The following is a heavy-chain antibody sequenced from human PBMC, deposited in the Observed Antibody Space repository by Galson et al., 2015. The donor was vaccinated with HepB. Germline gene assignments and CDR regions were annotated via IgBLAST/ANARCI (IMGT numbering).Heavy chain of an antibody. CDR2: ISSSSSYI. V-gene: IGHV3-21*01. Sequence: SLRLSCAASGLTFSSYSMNWVRQAPGKGLEWVSSISSSSSYIYYADSVKGRFTISRDNVKNSLYLQMNSLRAEDTAVYYCAPTVGQLVVQGQDYWGQGTLVTVSS. CDR3: APTVGQLVVQGQDY. CDR1: GLTFSSYS. J-gene: IGHJ4*02. D-gene: IGHD6-6*01.